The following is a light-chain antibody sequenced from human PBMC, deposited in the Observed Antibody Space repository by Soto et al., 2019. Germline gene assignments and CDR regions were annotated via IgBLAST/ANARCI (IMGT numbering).Light chain of an antibody. CDR2: LNSDGSH. Sequence: QPVLTQSPSASASLGASVKLTYTLSSGHSSYAIAWHQQQPEKGPRYLMKLNSDGSHSKGDGIPDRFSGSSSGAERYLTISSLQSEDEADYYCQTWGTGTRGVFGGGTKLTVL. CDR1: SGHSSYA. V-gene: IGLV4-69*01. J-gene: IGLJ3*02. CDR3: QTWGTGTRGV.